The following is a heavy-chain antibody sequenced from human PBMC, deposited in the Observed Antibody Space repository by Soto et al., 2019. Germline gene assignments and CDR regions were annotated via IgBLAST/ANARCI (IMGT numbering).Heavy chain of an antibody. J-gene: IGHJ6*02. CDR1: GGSISSSSYY. D-gene: IGHD2-2*01. CDR3: ARLNGEYQLLYYYYYGMDV. Sequence: SETLSLTCTVSGGSISSSSYYWGWIRQPPGKGLEWIGSIYYSGSTYYNPSLKSRVTISVDTSKNQFSLKLSSVTAADTAVYYCARLNGEYQLLYYYYYGMDVWGQGTTVTVSS. V-gene: IGHV4-39*01. CDR2: IYYSGST.